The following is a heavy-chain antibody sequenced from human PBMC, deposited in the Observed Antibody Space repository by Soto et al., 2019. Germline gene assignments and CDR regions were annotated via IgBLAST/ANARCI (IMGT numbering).Heavy chain of an antibody. CDR2: IIPILGIA. D-gene: IGHD4-17*01. CDR3: ARDPTYGDQEYFQH. J-gene: IGHJ1*01. CDR1: GGTFSSYT. Sequence: QVQLVQSGAELKKPGSSVKVSCKASGGTFSSYTISWVRQAPGQGLEWMGRIIPILGIANYAQKFQGRVTITADKSTSTAYMELSSLRSEDTAVYYCARDPTYGDQEYFQHWGQGTLVTGSS. V-gene: IGHV1-69*08.